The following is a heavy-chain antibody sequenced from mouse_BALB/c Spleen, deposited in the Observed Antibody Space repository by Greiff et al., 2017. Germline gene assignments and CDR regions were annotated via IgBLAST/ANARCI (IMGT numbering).Heavy chain of an antibody. V-gene: IGHV5-12-1*01. CDR1: GFAFSSYD. CDR3: ARHEDYYGSSFDY. J-gene: IGHJ2*01. Sequence: EVQVVESGGGLVKPGGSLKLSCAASGFAFSSYDMSWVRQTPEKRLEWVAYISSGGGSTYYPDTVKGRFTISRDNAKNTLYLQMSSLKSEDTAMYYCARHEDYYGSSFDYWGQGTTLTVSS. D-gene: IGHD1-1*01. CDR2: ISSGGGST.